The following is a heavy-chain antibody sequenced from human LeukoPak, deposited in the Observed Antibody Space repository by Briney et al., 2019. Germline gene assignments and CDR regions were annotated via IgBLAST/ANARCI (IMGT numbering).Heavy chain of an antibody. V-gene: IGHV4-59*08. Sequence: SETLSLTCTVSGGSISNYFWSWIRQPPGKGREWIGSIYHSGSTYYNPSLKSRVTISVDTSKNQFSLKLSSVTAADTAVYYCARTDSSSYHYYYYMDVWGKGTTVTVSS. CDR3: ARTDSSSYHYYYYMDV. CDR2: IYHSGST. D-gene: IGHD6-6*01. CDR1: GGSISNYF. J-gene: IGHJ6*03.